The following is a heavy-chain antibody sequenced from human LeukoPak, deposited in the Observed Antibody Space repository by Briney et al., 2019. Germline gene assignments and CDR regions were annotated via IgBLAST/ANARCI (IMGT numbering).Heavy chain of an antibody. Sequence: PGGTLRLSCAASGFTFKNYAMSWVRQAPGKGLEWISAISNNAVSTYYADSVKGRFTISRDNSKNTLYLQMNSLRAEDTAVYYCARGDYYDSSGPQEYYFGYWGQGTLVTVSS. J-gene: IGHJ4*02. CDR3: ARGDYYDSSGPQEYYFGY. CDR1: GFTFKNYA. D-gene: IGHD3-22*01. V-gene: IGHV3-23*01. CDR2: ISNNAVST.